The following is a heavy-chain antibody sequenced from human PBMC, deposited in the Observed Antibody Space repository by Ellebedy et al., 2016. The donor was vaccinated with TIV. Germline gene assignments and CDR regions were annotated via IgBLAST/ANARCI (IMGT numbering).Heavy chain of an antibody. D-gene: IGHD4-17*01. CDR3: ARGPYGDYYYYYGMDV. J-gene: IGHJ6*02. CDR1: GFTFSDYY. Sequence: GESLKISXAASGFTFSDYYMSWIRQAPGKGLEWVSYISSSSSTIYYADSVKGRFTISRDNAKNSLYLQMNSLRAEDTAVYYCARGPYGDYYYYYGMDVWGQGTTVTVSS. V-gene: IGHV3-11*04. CDR2: ISSSSSTI.